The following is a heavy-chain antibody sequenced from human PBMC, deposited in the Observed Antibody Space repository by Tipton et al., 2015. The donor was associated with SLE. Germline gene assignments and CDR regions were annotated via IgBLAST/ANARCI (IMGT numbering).Heavy chain of an antibody. J-gene: IGHJ3*02. V-gene: IGHV4-34*01. CDR2: INHSGST. CDR1: GGSFSGYY. CDR3: AGRRGAFDI. D-gene: IGHD3-10*01. Sequence: TLSLTCAVYGGSFSGYYWSWIRQPPGKGLEWIGEINHSGSTNYNPSLRSRVAISVDTSKNHFSLRLTSLTAADTAVYYCAGRRGAFDIWGQGTMVTVSS.